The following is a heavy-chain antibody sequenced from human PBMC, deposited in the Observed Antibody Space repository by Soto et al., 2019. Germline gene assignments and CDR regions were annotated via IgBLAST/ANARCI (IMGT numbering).Heavy chain of an antibody. D-gene: IGHD3-22*01. V-gene: IGHV3-30-3*01. CDR2: ISYDNGSNK. J-gene: IGHJ4*02. Sequence: QEQLVESGGGVVQPGRSLRLSCAASGFTFSSYTMHWVRQAPGKGLEWVAVISYDNGSNKYYVDSVKGRFTISRDNSKNTLYLQMDSLRPEDTAVYYCARDARGSGYYNYWGQGTLVTVSS. CDR1: GFTFSSYT. CDR3: ARDARGSGYYNY.